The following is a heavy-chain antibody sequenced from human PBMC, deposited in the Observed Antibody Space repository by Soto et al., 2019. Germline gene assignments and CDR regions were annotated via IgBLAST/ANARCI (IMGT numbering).Heavy chain of an antibody. CDR2: INHSGST. V-gene: IGHV4-34*01. CDR3: VRGVWYFYDSSDHSWFYP. Sequence: PSETLSLTCAVYGGSLSGYYWSWIRQPPGKGLEWIGEINHSGSTNYNPSLKSRVTISVDTSKNQLSLKLSSVTAADTAVYYCVRGVWYFYDSSDHSWFYPWSQGMLVTVSS. D-gene: IGHD3-22*01. CDR1: GGSLSGYY. J-gene: IGHJ5*02.